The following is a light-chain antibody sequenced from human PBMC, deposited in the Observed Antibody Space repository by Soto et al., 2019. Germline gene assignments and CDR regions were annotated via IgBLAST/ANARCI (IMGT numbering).Light chain of an antibody. Sequence: QSVLTQPASVSGSPGQSITISCTGTSSDVGGYKYVYWYQQHPGKAPKLMIYEVSKRPSGVSNRFSGSKSGNTASLTISGLQAEDEADYYCNSYTSSSTWVFGGGTKLTVL. CDR3: NSYTSSSTWV. CDR1: SSDVGGYKY. J-gene: IGLJ3*02. CDR2: EVS. V-gene: IGLV2-14*01.